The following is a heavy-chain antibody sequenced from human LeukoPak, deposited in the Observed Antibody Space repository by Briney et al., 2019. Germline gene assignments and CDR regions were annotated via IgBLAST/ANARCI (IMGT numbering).Heavy chain of an antibody. J-gene: IGHJ4*02. Sequence: SETLSLPCSVSGGSLSSYYWSWIRQPPGKGLEWIGYIHYSGSTNYNPSLKSRVTISVDTSKNQFSLKLSSVTAADTAVYYCARDDSTGLEGVWGQGTLVTVSS. CDR1: GGSLSSYY. V-gene: IGHV4-59*01. CDR2: IHYSGST. D-gene: IGHD3-22*01. CDR3: ARDDSTGLEGV.